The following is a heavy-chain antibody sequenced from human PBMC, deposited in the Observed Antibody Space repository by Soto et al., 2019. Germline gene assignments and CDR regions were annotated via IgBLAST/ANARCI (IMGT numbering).Heavy chain of an antibody. CDR2: IIPIFGIA. Sequence: ASVKVSCKASGGTFSSYAISWVRQAPGQGLEWMGGIIPIFGIANYAQKFQGRVTITADESTSTAYMELSSLRSEDTAVYYCARVITMVHGGPGGRLDYWGQGTLVTVSS. V-gene: IGHV1-69*13. CDR1: GGTFSSYA. D-gene: IGHD3-10*01. CDR3: ARVITMVHGGPGGRLDY. J-gene: IGHJ4*02.